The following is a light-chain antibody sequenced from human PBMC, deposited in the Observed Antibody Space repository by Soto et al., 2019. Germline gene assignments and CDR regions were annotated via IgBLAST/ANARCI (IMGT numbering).Light chain of an antibody. J-gene: IGKJ5*01. V-gene: IGKV3-20*01. CDR1: QSVSSSY. Sequence: EIVLTQTPGTLSFSPGERATLSCRASQSVSSSYLAWYQQKPGQAPRLLIYDASSRATGIPDRFSGSGSGTDFTLTISNLEPEDFAVYYCQQYGNWPLTFGQGTRLEIK. CDR2: DAS. CDR3: QQYGNWPLT.